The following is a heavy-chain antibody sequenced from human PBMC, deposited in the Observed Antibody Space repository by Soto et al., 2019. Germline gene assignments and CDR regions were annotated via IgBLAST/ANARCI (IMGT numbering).Heavy chain of an antibody. J-gene: IGHJ6*02. CDR1: GGSISSYY. V-gene: IGHV4-4*07. D-gene: IGHD3-9*01. CDR3: ARAPYDILTGYSSYYYYYGMDV. CDR2: IYTSGST. Sequence: SETLSLTCTVSGGSISSYYWSWIRQPAGKGLEWIGRIYTSGSTNYNPSLKSRVTMSVDTSKNQFPLKLSSVTAADTAVYYCARAPYDILTGYSSYYYYYGMDVWGQGTTVTVSS.